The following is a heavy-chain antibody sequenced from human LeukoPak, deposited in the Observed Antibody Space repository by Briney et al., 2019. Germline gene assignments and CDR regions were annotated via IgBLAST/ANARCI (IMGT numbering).Heavy chain of an antibody. Sequence: PAGSLRLSCAAAGFTFSGDWMHWVRQAPGKGLVWVSPMNSNGSSTSYADSVKGRFTISRDNAKNSLYLQMNSLRAEDTAVYYCAKRGAEYYYDSSGYYPFDYWGQGTLVTVSS. CDR3: AKRGAEYYYDSSGYYPFDY. D-gene: IGHD3-22*01. CDR1: GFTFSGDW. CDR2: MNSNGSST. V-gene: IGHV3-74*01. J-gene: IGHJ4*02.